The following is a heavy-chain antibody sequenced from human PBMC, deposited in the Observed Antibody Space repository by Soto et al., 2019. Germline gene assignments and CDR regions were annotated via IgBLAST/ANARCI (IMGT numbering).Heavy chain of an antibody. CDR3: ATSAGFGDSERFDY. D-gene: IGHD3-10*01. CDR2: IKTKIDGGTT. Sequence: EVQLVESGGGLVKPGGSLRLSCAASGFTFNNAWMSWVRQAPGKGLEWVGRIKTKIDGGTTDYAATVKGRFTISRDDSNNTLDLEMNSLKTEDTAMYYCATSAGFGDSERFDYWCQGTLVTVSS. J-gene: IGHJ4*02. V-gene: IGHV3-15*01. CDR1: GFTFNNAW.